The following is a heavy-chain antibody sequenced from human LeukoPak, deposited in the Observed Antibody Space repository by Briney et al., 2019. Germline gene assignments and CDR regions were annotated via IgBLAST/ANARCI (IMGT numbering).Heavy chain of an antibody. CDR2: INPNSGGT. D-gene: IGHD3-3*01. V-gene: IGHV1-2*02. J-gene: IGHJ4*02. CDR3: ARSTYYDFWSGYLIDY. Sequence: ASVKVSCKASGYTFTGYYMHWVRQAPGQGLEWMGWINPNSGGTNYAQEFQGRVTMTRDTSISTAYMELSRLRSGDTAVYYCARSTYYDFWSGYLIDYWGQGTLVTVSS. CDR1: GYTFTGYY.